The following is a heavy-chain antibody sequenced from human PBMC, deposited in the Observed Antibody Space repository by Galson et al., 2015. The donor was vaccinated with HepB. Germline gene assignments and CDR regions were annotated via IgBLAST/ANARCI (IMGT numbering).Heavy chain of an antibody. V-gene: IGHV1-18*04. D-gene: IGHD1-26*01. J-gene: IGHJ3*01. Sequence: SVKVSCKASGSTFDSYGIIWVRQAPGQGLEWMGWVSGYTGNANYAESLQGRVTMTADTSTSTVYMELSSLKSDDTAVYYCARRGGGLHYDAFDFWGQGTMVTVSS. CDR1: GSTFDSYG. CDR2: VSGYTGNA. CDR3: ARRGGGLHYDAFDF.